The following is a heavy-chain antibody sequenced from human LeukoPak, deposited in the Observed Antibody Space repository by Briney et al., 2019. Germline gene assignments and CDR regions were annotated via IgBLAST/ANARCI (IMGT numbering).Heavy chain of an antibody. J-gene: IGHJ4*02. CDR3: ARGQAVLLWFGELGGLGY. D-gene: IGHD3-10*01. CDR2: INPSGGST. V-gene: IGHV1-46*01. Sequence: ASVKVSCKASGYTFTSHYMHWVRQAPGQGLEWMGIINPSGGSTSYAQKFQGRVTMTRDTSISTAYMELSRLRSDDTAVYYCARGQAVLLWFGELGGLGYWGQGTLVTVSS. CDR1: GYTFTSHY.